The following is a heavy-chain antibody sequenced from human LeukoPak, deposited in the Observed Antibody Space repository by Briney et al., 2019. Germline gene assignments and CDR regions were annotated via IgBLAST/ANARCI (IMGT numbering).Heavy chain of an antibody. CDR1: GGSFSGYY. CDR3: ARVRSNYDYFDY. J-gene: IGHJ4*02. D-gene: IGHD4-11*01. Sequence: SETLSLTCAVYGGSFSGYYWSWIRQPPGKGLEWIGEINHSGSTNYNPSLESRVTISVDTSKNQFSLKLTSVTAADTAVYYCARVRSNYDYFDYWGQGTLVTVSS. CDR2: INHSGST. V-gene: IGHV4-34*01.